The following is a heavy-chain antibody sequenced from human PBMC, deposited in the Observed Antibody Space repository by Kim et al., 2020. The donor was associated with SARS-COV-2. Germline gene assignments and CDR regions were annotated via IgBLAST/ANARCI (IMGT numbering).Heavy chain of an antibody. V-gene: IGHV4-30-4*01. D-gene: IGHD4-17*01. Sequence: SETLSLTCTVSGGSISSGDYYWSWIRQPPGKGLEWIGYIYYSGSTYYNPSLKSRVTISVDTSKNQFSLKLSCVTAADTAVYYCARDGNDYGDPFAFDIWGQGTMVTVSS. CDR3: ARDGNDYGDPFAFDI. J-gene: IGHJ3*02. CDR1: GGSISSGDYY. CDR2: IYYSGST.